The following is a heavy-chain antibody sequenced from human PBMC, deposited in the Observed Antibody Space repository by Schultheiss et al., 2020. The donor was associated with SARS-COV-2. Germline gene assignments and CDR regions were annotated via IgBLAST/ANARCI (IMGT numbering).Heavy chain of an antibody. CDR3: ARGAVGATTHFDY. CDR2: IRSKAYGGTT. V-gene: IGHV3-49*04. Sequence: GGSLRLSCAASGFTFSSYAMHWVRQAPGKGLEWVGFIRSKAYGGTTEYAASVKGRFTISRDDSKSIAYLQMNSPKTEDTAVYYCARGAVGATTHFDYWGQGTLVTVSS. D-gene: IGHD1-26*01. CDR1: GFTFSSYA. J-gene: IGHJ4*02.